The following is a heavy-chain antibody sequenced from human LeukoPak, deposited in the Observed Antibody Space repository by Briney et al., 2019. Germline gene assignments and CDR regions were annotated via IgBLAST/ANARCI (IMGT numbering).Heavy chain of an antibody. D-gene: IGHD3-10*01. CDR2: ISTYNGNT. J-gene: IGHJ4*02. Sequence: ASVKVSCKASGYTFSSYGISWLRQAPGQGLEWMGWISTYNGNTNYAQKFQGRVIMTTDTSTSTAYLELRSLRSDDTALYYCARVGHTIIRGAMDYWGQGTLVTVSS. CDR3: ARVGHTIIRGAMDY. V-gene: IGHV1-18*01. CDR1: GYTFSSYG.